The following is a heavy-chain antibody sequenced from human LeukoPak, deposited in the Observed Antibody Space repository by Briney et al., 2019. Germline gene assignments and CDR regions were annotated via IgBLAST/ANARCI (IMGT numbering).Heavy chain of an antibody. CDR2: IYTSGST. J-gene: IGHJ4*02. CDR1: GGSISSYY. V-gene: IGHV4-4*07. D-gene: IGHD4-11*01. CDR3: AREHDYSNYFDY. Sequence: SETLSPTCTVSGGSISSYYWSWIRQPAGKGLEWIGRIYTSGSTNYNPSLKSRVTMSVDTSKNQFSLKLSSVTAADTAVYYCAREHDYSNYFDYWGQGTLVTVSS.